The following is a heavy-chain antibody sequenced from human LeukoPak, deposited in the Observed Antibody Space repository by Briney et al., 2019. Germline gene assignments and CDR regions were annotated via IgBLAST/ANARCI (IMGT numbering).Heavy chain of an antibody. CDR2: INSDGSST. J-gene: IGHJ3*02. D-gene: IGHD3-16*02. Sequence: QPGGSLRLSCSASGFMFSSYWMHWVRQAPGKGLVWVSYINSDGSSTNYADSVKGRFTISRDNAKNTLYLQMNSLRAEDTAVYYCARDSSLPGIWGQGTMVTVSS. V-gene: IGHV3-74*01. CDR1: GFMFSSYW. CDR3: ARDSSLPGI.